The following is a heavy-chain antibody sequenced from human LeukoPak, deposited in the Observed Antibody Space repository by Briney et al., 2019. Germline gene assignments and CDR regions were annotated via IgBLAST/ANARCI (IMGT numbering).Heavy chain of an antibody. CDR3: ARLGRTGDQGYWLDP. J-gene: IGHJ5*02. Sequence: GESLKISCKGSGYSFNTYWIGWVRQMSGKGMAWRGNIYPGDSDIRYSQSFQGQVTISADKSISTAYLQWSSLKASDTAIFYCARLGRTGDQGYWLDPWGQGTLVTVSS. D-gene: IGHD7-27*01. V-gene: IGHV5-51*01. CDR2: IYPGDSDI. CDR1: GYSFNTYW.